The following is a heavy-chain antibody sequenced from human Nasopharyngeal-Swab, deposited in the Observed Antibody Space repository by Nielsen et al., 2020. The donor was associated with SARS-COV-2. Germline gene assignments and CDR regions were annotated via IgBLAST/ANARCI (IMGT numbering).Heavy chain of an antibody. CDR2: IYYSGST. D-gene: IGHD3-22*01. J-gene: IGHJ3*02. CDR3: ARAYYDSSGYYYTVAFDI. V-gene: IGHV4-34*01. CDR1: GGSFSGYY. Sequence: GSLRLSCAVYGGSFSGYYWGWIRQPPGKGLEWIGSIYYSGSTYYNPSLKSRVTISVDTSKNQFSLKLSSVTAADTAVYYCARAYYDSSGYYYTVAFDIWGQGTMVTVSS.